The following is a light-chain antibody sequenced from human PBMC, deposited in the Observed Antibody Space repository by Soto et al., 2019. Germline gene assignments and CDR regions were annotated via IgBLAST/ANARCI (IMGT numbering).Light chain of an antibody. Sequence: EIVLTQSPGTLSLSPGERATLSCRASQSVSDSFIAWYQQRPGQAPRLLIYGASQRATGIPDRFSGSGSGTHFTLTINRLEPADFAVYYCQHYKAFGGGTKVDIK. J-gene: IGKJ4*01. V-gene: IGKV3-20*01. CDR1: QSVSDSF. CDR3: QHYKA. CDR2: GAS.